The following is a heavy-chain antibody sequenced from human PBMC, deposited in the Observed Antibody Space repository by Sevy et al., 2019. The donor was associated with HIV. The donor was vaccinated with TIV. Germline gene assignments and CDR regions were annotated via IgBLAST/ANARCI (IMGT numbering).Heavy chain of an antibody. V-gene: IGHV3-30*04. CDR3: ARESFQDIVVVPAAGPLDI. CDR1: GFTFSSYA. Sequence: GSLRLSCAASGFTFSSYAMHWVRQAPGKGLEWVAVISYDGSNKYYADSVKGRFTISRDNSKNTLYLQMNSLRAEDTAVYYCARESFQDIVVVPAAGPLDIWGQGTMVTVSS. CDR2: ISYDGSNK. J-gene: IGHJ3*02. D-gene: IGHD2-2*01.